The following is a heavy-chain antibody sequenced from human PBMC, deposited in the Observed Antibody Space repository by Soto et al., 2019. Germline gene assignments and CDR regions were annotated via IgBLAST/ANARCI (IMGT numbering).Heavy chain of an antibody. CDR3: AREPPVPSYSSGWYGYFDY. Sequence: GGSLRLSCAASGFTFSSYEMNWVRQAPGKGLEWVSYISSSGSTIYYADSVKGRFTISRDNAKNSLYLQMNSLRAGDTAVYYCAREPPVPSYSSGWYGYFDYWGQGXLVTVYS. CDR2: ISSSGSTI. CDR1: GFTFSSYE. J-gene: IGHJ4*02. V-gene: IGHV3-48*03. D-gene: IGHD6-19*01.